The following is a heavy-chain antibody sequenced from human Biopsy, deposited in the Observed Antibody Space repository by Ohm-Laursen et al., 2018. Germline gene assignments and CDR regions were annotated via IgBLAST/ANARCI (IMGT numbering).Heavy chain of an antibody. D-gene: IGHD1-26*01. J-gene: IGHJ3*02. Sequence: SQTLSLTCGVSGGSISSSYWSWIRQPPGKGLEWIGGIYYSGSTNYNPSLKSRVSMSVDTSKNHFSLNLTSVTAADTAVYYCARDEGLLRAFDIWGQGTLGTVSS. CDR1: GGSISSSY. V-gene: IGHV4-59*12. CDR2: IYYSGST. CDR3: ARDEGLLRAFDI.